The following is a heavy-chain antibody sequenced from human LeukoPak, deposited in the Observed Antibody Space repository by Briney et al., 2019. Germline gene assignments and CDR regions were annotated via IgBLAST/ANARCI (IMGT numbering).Heavy chain of an antibody. CDR1: GFTVDTYW. Sequence: GGSLRLSCVASGFTVDTYWMSWVRQAPGKGPDWVAHIKEDGTRKYYVDSVRGRFTISRDNAKNSLFLQMNSLRVEDTAVFYCVAWGSLVVWGQGTLVTVSS. CDR2: IKEDGTRK. J-gene: IGHJ4*02. D-gene: IGHD3-16*01. CDR3: VAWGSLVV. V-gene: IGHV3-7*01.